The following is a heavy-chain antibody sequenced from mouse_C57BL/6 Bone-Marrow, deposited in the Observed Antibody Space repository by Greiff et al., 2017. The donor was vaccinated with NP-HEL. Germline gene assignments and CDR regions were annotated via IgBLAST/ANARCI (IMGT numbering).Heavy chain of an antibody. V-gene: IGHV1-39*01. Sequence: EVQLQQSGPELVKPGASVKISCKASGYSFTDYNMNWVKQSNGKSLEWIGVINPNYGTTSFNQKFKGKATLTVDQSSSTAYMQLNSLTSEDSAVYYCARGAYYSNYVGFAYWGQGTLVTVSA. J-gene: IGHJ3*01. CDR3: ARGAYYSNYVGFAY. CDR1: GYSFTDYN. CDR2: INPNYGTT. D-gene: IGHD2-5*01.